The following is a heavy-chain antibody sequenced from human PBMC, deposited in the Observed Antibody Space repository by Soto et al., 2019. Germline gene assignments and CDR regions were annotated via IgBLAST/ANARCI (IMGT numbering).Heavy chain of an antibody. CDR3: ARAKYDYICGSCHPFAQ. Sequence: QVQLVQSGAEVKKPCASVRLACKSSGRSCANSAVHWVRQTPGQRPEGVGRINVREDKTKYSEMFKGRVIVSYDTSAPTAHTELRAPSADAAAVYCCARAKYDYICGSCHPFAQWAQGAAVTVTS. V-gene: IGHV1-3*01. D-gene: IGHD3-16*01. J-gene: IGHJ4*02. CDR1: GRSCANSA. CDR2: INVREDKT.